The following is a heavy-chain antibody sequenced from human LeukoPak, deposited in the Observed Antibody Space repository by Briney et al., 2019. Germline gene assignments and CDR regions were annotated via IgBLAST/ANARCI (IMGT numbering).Heavy chain of an antibody. J-gene: IGHJ4*02. V-gene: IGHV1-69*05. CDR2: IIPIFGTA. CDR3: ARDRNYYGSGSRPYYFDY. Sequence: ASVKVSCKASGGTFSSYAISWVRQAPGQGLEWMGGIIPIFGTANYAQKFQGRVAITTDESTSTAYMELSSLRSEDTAVYYCARDRNYYGSGSRPYYFDYWGQGTLVTVSS. D-gene: IGHD3-10*01. CDR1: GGTFSSYA.